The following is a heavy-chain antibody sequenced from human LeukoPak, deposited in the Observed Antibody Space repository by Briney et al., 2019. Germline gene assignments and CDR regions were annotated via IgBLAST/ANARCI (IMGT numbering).Heavy chain of an antibody. CDR3: ARDWWFDP. J-gene: IGHJ5*02. V-gene: IGHV3-74*01. Sequence: GGSLRLSCAASGFTFSDYYMSWIRQAPGKGLVWVSRINSDGSTTSHADSVKGRFTISRDNAKNTLYLQMNSLRVEDTAVYYCARDWWFDPWGQGTLVTVSS. CDR1: GFTFSDYY. CDR2: INSDGSTT.